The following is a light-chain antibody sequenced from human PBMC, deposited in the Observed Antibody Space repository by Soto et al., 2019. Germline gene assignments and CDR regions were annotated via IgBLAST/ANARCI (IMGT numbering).Light chain of an antibody. CDR2: DAS. V-gene: IGLV2-11*01. Sequence: QSALTQPRSVSGSPGQSVTISCTGTSSDVGGYNYVSWYQQHPGKAPKLMIYDASRRPSGVPDRFSGSKSAKTASLTISGLQAEDEADYYCCAYTGSYTVVFGTGTKLTVL. J-gene: IGLJ1*01. CDR1: SSDVGGYNY. CDR3: CAYTGSYTVV.